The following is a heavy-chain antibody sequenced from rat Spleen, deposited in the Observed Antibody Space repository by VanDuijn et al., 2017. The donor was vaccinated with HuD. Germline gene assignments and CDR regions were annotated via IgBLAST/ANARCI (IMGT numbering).Heavy chain of an antibody. V-gene: IGHV5-58*01. CDR3: ARQAWYFDF. CDR2: INIDGGST. Sequence: EVQLVETGGGLVQPGRSLKLSCVASGFTFSSYWMYWIRQSPGKGLEWVSSINIDGGSTFYADSVKGRLTISRDNAVNTGYLQMNSLRSEDTATYYCARQAWYFDFWGPGTMVTVSS. CDR1: GFTFSSYW. J-gene: IGHJ1*01.